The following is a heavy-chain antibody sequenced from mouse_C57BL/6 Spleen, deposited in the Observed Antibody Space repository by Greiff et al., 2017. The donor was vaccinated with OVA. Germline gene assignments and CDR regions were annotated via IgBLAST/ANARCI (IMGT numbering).Heavy chain of an antibody. J-gene: IGHJ1*03. Sequence: EVKLLESGPGLVKPSQSLSLTCSVTGYSITSGYYWNWIRQFPGNKLEWMGYISYDGSNNYNPSLKNRISITRDTSKNQFFLKLNSVTTEDTATYYCARDYYGSRGYFDVWGTGTTVTVSS. CDR2: ISYDGSN. V-gene: IGHV3-6*01. D-gene: IGHD1-1*01. CDR1: GYSITSGYY. CDR3: ARDYYGSRGYFDV.